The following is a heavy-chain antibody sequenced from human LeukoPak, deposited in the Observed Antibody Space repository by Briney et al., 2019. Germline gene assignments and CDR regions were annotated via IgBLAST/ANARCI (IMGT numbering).Heavy chain of an antibody. CDR1: GYTFTSYY. Sequence: ASVKVSCKASGYTFTSYYMHWVRQAPGQGLEWMGIINPSGGSTSYAQKFRGRVTMTRDTSTSTVYMELSSLRSEDTAVYYCARGDRYLKKPGIAAAPRFDPWGQGTLVTVSS. CDR3: ARGDRYLKKPGIAAAPRFDP. J-gene: IGHJ5*02. CDR2: INPSGGST. V-gene: IGHV1-46*01. D-gene: IGHD6-13*01.